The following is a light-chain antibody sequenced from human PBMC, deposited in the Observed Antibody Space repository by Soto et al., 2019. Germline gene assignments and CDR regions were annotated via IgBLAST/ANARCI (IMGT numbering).Light chain of an antibody. Sequence: QSALTQPPSASGSPGQSVTISCTGTSSDVGGYNYVSWYQQHPGKAPKLMIYEVSKRPSGVPDRFSGSKSGNTASLTVSGLQAEDDADYYCSSYAGSTMGVFGGGTKLTVL. J-gene: IGLJ3*02. CDR1: SSDVGGYNY. CDR2: EVS. CDR3: SSYAGSTMGV. V-gene: IGLV2-8*01.